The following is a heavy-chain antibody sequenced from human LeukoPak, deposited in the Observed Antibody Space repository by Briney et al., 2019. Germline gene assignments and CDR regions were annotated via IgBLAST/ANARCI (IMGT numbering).Heavy chain of an antibody. CDR2: INPSGGST. CDR3: ARDGGSDAFDI. J-gene: IGHJ3*02. Sequence: ASVKVSCXASGYTFTNYYMHWVRQAHGQGLEWMGIINPSGGSTSYAQKFQGRVTMTRDTSTSTVYMELSSLRSEDTAVYYCARDGGSDAFDIWGQGTMVTVSS. CDR1: GYTFTNYY. V-gene: IGHV1-46*01.